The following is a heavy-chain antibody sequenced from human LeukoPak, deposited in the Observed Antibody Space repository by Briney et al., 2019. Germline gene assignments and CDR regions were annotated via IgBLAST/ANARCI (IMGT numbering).Heavy chain of an antibody. J-gene: IGHJ4*02. CDR2: ISSSSSYI. Sequence: SGGSLRLSCAASGFTFSTYVVNWVRQAPGKGLEWVSSISSSSSYIYYADSVKGRFTISRDNAKNSLYLQMNSLRAEDTAVYYCARGLVTGDWGQGTLVTVSS. CDR3: ARGLVTGD. D-gene: IGHD3-9*01. CDR1: GFTFSTYV. V-gene: IGHV3-21*01.